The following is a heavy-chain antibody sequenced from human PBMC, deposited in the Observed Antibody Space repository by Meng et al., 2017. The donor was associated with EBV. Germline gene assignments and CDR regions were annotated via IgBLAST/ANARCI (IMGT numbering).Heavy chain of an antibody. V-gene: IGHV4-34*01. J-gene: IGHJ5*02. CDR2: LHHSGST. Sequence: QVQLQQWGAGLLKPSETLSLTCAVDGGSVNGYFWSWIRQPPGKGLEWIGELHHSGSTNYNPSLKSRLRISVDTSKNQFSLNLTSVTAADTAVYYCARIVLDSYGSHGWFDPWGQGTMVTVSS. CDR3: ARIVLDSYGSHGWFDP. CDR1: GGSVNGYF. D-gene: IGHD5-18*01.